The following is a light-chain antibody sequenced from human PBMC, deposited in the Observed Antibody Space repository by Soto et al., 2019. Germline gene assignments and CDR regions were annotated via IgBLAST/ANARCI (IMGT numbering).Light chain of an antibody. V-gene: IGLV2-14*01. J-gene: IGLJ1*01. Sequence: QSALTQPASVSASPGQSITISCTGASSDIGAYNYVSWYQQYPDKAPKLMIYEVSNRPSGVSNRFSGSKSGNTASLTISGLQADDEADYYCTSYTSSNTYVFGTGTKVTVL. CDR1: SSDIGAYNY. CDR2: EVS. CDR3: TSYTSSNTYV.